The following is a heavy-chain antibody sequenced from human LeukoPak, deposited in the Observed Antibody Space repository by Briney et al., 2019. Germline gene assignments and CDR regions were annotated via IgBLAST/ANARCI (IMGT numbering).Heavy chain of an antibody. V-gene: IGHV4-31*03. CDR1: GGSINSGGYY. Sequence: PSETLSLTCTVSGGSINSGGYYWSWIRQHPGKGLEWIGYIYYRESTYYNPSLDSRVTISTDTSRNQFSLTLSSVTAADTDVYYCARESYDISGRRYFQDWGQGTLVTVSS. CDR3: ARESYDISGRRYFQD. CDR2: IYYREST. J-gene: IGHJ1*01. D-gene: IGHD3-22*01.